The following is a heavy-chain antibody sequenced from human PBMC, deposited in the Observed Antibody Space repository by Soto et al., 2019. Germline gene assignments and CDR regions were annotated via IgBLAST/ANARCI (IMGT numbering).Heavy chain of an antibody. V-gene: IGHV1-69*13. CDR2: IIPMFGRT. Sequence: VASVKVSCKASGGTFSSYGINWVRQAPGQGLEWMGGIIPMFGRTNYAQKFQDRVAITADESTNTAYMELSSLRSEDTASYYCARETSVRGVIITSSPWFDPWGQGTLVTVSS. D-gene: IGHD3-10*01. CDR3: ARETSVRGVIITSSPWFDP. CDR1: GGTFSSYG. J-gene: IGHJ5*02.